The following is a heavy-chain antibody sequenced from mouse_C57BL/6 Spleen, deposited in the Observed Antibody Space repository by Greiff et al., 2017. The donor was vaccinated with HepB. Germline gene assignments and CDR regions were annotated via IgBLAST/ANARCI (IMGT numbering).Heavy chain of an antibody. CDR1: GYTFTSYW. CDR2: IHPNSGST. D-gene: IGHD2-1*01. J-gene: IGHJ2*01. Sequence: QVQLKQPGAELVKPGASVKLSCKASGYTFTSYWMHWVKQRPGQGLEWIGMIHPNSGSTNYNEKFKSKATLTVDKSSSTAYMQLSSLTSEDSAVYYCARNGDGNYVGYWGQGTTLTVSS. CDR3: ARNGDGNYVGY. V-gene: IGHV1-64*01.